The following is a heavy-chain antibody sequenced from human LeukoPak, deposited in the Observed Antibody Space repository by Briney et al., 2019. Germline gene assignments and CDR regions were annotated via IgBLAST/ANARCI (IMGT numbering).Heavy chain of an antibody. CDR3: ARDREYSSSWYGLKDAFDI. CDR2: ISAYNGNT. J-gene: IGHJ3*02. Sequence: ASVKVSCKASGYTFTSYGISWVRQAPGQGLEWMGWISAYNGNTNYAQKLQGRVTMITDTSTSTAYMELRSLRSDDTAVYYCARDREYSSSWYGLKDAFDIWGQGTMVTVSS. CDR1: GYTFTSYG. V-gene: IGHV1-18*01. D-gene: IGHD6-13*01.